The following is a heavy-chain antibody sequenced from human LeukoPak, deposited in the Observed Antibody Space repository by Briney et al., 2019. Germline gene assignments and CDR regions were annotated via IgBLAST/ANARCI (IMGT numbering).Heavy chain of an antibody. D-gene: IGHD2-2*01. CDR2: KYYRSKWYN. CDR3: ARGDGHSTSWYYFDY. CDR1: GDSVSSNSAA. Sequence: SQTLPLTCAISGDSVSSNSAAWNWITQSPSRGLEWLGRKYYRSKWYNDYAVSVKSRITINPDTSKNQFSLQLNSVTPEDTAVYYCARGDGHSTSWYYFDYWGQGTLVTVSS. J-gene: IGHJ4*02. V-gene: IGHV6-1*01.